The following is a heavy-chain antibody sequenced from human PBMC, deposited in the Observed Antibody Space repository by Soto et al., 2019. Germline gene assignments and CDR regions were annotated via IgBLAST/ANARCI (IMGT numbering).Heavy chain of an antibody. J-gene: IGHJ6*03. Sequence: GESLKISCAASGFTFSSYWMSWVRQAPGKGLEWVANIKQDGSEKYYVDSVKGRFTISRDNAKNSLYLQMNSLRAEDTAVYYCARRYSGYDMGGPYYYYYYMDVWGKGTTVTVSS. CDR2: IKQDGSEK. V-gene: IGHV3-7*01. CDR3: ARRYSGYDMGGPYYYYYYMDV. D-gene: IGHD5-12*01. CDR1: GFTFSSYW.